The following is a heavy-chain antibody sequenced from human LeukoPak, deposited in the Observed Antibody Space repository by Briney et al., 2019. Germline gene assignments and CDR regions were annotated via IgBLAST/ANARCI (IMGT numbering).Heavy chain of an antibody. CDR2: INPNSGGT. J-gene: IGHJ5*02. CDR3: AREPMVRDFNWFDP. CDR1: GYTLTGYY. Sequence: GASVKVSCKASGYTLTGYYIHWVRQAPGQGLEWMGRINPNSGGTNYAQKFQGRVTMTRDTSISTAYMELNRLTSDDTAVYYCAREPMVRDFNWFDPWGQGTLVTVSS. D-gene: IGHD3-10*01. V-gene: IGHV1-2*06.